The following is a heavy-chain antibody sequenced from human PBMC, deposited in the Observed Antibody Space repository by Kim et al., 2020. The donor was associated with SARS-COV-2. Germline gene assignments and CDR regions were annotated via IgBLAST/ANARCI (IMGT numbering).Heavy chain of an antibody. CDR3: AGVDGSGTFYGAADK. D-gene: IGHD3-10*01. CDR1: GFSFDDYG. Sequence: GGSLRLSCGGSGFSFDDYGMIWVRQGPGKGLEWVSGINWDGETTSYADSVKGRFSVSRDNANFALYLQMNSLRSEDTAFYYCAGVDGSGTFYGAADKWGQGALVIVSS. V-gene: IGHV3-20*04. CDR2: INWDGETT. J-gene: IGHJ4*02.